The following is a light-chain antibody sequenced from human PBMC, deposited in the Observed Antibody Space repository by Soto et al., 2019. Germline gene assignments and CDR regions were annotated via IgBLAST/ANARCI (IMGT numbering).Light chain of an antibody. CDR1: QSVLYRSDKKNY. Sequence: DIVMTQSPDSLAVSPGERATINCKSSQSVLYRSDKKNYLAWFQQKPGQPPKLLISWASTRESGVPDRFSGSGSGTDFTLTISSLQAEDLAVYYCQQCFSPPFTFGPGTQVNIK. CDR3: QQCFSPPFT. J-gene: IGKJ3*01. V-gene: IGKV4-1*01. CDR2: WAS.